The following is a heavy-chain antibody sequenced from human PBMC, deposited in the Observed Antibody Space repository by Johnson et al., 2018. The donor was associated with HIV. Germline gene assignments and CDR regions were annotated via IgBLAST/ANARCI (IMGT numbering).Heavy chain of an antibody. CDR3: ARDAHRTDDAFDI. V-gene: IGHV3-30*04. CDR1: GFTFSSYA. D-gene: IGHD1-14*01. Sequence: VESGGGVVQPGRSLRLSCAASGFTFSSYAMHWVRQAPGKGLEWVAVISYDGSNKYYADSVKGRFTISRDNSKNTLYLQMNSLRAEDTAVYYCARDAHRTDDAFDIWGQGTMVTVSS. J-gene: IGHJ3*02. CDR2: ISYDGSNK.